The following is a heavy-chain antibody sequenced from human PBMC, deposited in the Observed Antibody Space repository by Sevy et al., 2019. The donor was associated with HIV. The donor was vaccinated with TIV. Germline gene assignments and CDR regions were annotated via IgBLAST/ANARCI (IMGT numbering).Heavy chain of an antibody. CDR1: GFTFSDYY. CDR3: ARDRPRDVLLWFGEEGFNY. Sequence: GSLRLSCAASGFTFSDYYMSWIRQAPGKGLEWVSYISSSSSYTNYADSVKGRFTISRDNAKNSLYLQMNSLRAEDTAVYYCARDRPRDVLLWFGEEGFNYWGQGTLVTVSS. V-gene: IGHV3-11*06. D-gene: IGHD3-10*01. J-gene: IGHJ4*02. CDR2: ISSSSSYT.